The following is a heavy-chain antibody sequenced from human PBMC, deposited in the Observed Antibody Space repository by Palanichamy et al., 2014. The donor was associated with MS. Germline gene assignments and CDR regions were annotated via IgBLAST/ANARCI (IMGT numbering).Heavy chain of an antibody. V-gene: IGHV4-59*01. J-gene: IGHJ2*01. D-gene: IGHD3-9*01. CDR1: GASISNYY. CDR2: IYHSGST. CDR3: ASVRGFDWLFPRDWYFDL. Sequence: QVQLQESGPGLVKPSETLSLTCTVSGASISNYYWSWIRQPPGKGLEWIGYIYHSGSTNFNPSLKSRVTISIDTSKNQVSLNLSSVTAADTAVYYCASVRGFDWLFPRDWYFDLWGRGTLVTVSS.